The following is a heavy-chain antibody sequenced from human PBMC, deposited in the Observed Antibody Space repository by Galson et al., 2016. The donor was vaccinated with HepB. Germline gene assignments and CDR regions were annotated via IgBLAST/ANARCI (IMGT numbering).Heavy chain of an antibody. CDR1: GFTFGQYW. CDR3: ARDLTPRYGVDAFDL. Sequence: SLRLSCAASGFTFGQYWMTWVRQAPGKGLEWVANIKRDGSATSYVDSVMGRFTISRDNAKNSLYLQMNSLRAEDTAVYYCARDLTPRYGVDAFDLWDQGTMVTVSS. CDR2: IKRDGSAT. D-gene: IGHD2-8*01. V-gene: IGHV3-7*01. J-gene: IGHJ3*01.